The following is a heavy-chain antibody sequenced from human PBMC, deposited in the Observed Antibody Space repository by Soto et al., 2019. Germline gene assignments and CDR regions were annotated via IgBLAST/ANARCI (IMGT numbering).Heavy chain of an antibody. Sequence: GGSLRLSCAASGFTVSSSAMSSVRQAQGKWLEWVSAISGSGGSTYYAASVKGRVTISRDNSKNTLYLQMTSLTAEDTAVYYCAKRLYYYGSGSYGYYYYMDVWGKGTTVTVSS. CDR3: AKRLYYYGSGSYGYYYYMDV. J-gene: IGHJ6*03. CDR2: ISGSGGST. V-gene: IGHV3-23*01. CDR1: GFTVSSSA. D-gene: IGHD3-10*01.